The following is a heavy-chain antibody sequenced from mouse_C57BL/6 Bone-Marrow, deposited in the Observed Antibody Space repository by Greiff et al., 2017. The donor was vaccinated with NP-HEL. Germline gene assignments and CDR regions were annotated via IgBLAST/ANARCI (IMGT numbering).Heavy chain of an antibody. V-gene: IGHV1-47*01. D-gene: IGHD2-10*02. CDR3: ARGDYGPSSYWYVDV. CDR2: FHPYNDDT. J-gene: IGHJ1*03. Sequence: VQLQQSGAELVKPGASVKMSCKASGYTFTTYPIEWMKQNHGKSLEWIGNFHPYNDDTKYNEKFKGKATLTVEKSSSTVYLELSRLTSDDSAVYYCARGDYGPSSYWYVDVWGTGTTVTVSS. CDR1: GYTFTTYP.